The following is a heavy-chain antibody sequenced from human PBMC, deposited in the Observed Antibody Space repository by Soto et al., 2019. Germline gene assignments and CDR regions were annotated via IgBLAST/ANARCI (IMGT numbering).Heavy chain of an antibody. V-gene: IGHV1-69*01. D-gene: IGHD4-17*01. CDR2: IITIFGTA. CDR1: GGTFSSYG. J-gene: IGHJ3*02. CDR3: ATPRGHDYGDFGGFDI. Sequence: QVQLVQSGAEVKKPGSSVKVSCKASGGTFSSYGISWVRQAPGQGLEWMGGIITIFGTANYAQKFQGRVTITADESTSTAYMELSSLRSEDTAGYYCATPRGHDYGDFGGFDIWGQGTMVTVSS.